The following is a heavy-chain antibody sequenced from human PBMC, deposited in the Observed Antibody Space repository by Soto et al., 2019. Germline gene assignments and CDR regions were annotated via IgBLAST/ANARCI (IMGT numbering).Heavy chain of an antibody. Sequence: DGQLLESGGGLVQPGGSLTLSCAASRFTFRDFAMSWVRQSPGKGLEWVSSIGGANTDTYYAGSVKGRFSISRDNSKSTLYLQMDSLRDEDTAVYYCAKDAVPYNGKWDWFDSWGQGTLVTVSS. V-gene: IGHV3-23*01. CDR2: IGGANTDT. D-gene: IGHD1-26*01. CDR1: RFTFRDFA. J-gene: IGHJ5*01. CDR3: AKDAVPYNGKWDWFDS.